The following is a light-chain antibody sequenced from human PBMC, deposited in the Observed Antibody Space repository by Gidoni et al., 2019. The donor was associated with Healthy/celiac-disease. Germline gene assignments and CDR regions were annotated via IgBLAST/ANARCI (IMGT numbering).Light chain of an antibody. CDR1: QSVSSY. CDR2: DDS. CDR3: QQCRSWPPGYT. Sequence: EIVLTKSPATLSLSPGERATLSCRSSQSVSSYLAWYQQKPGQAPRLLIYDDSNRATGSPARFSGSGSGTDFTLTISSLEPEDFAVYYCQQCRSWPPGYTFGQGTKLEIK. V-gene: IGKV3-11*01. J-gene: IGKJ2*01.